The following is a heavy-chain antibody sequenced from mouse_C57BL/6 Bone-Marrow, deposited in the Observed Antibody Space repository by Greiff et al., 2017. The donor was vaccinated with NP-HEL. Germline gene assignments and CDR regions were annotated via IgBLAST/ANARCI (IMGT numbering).Heavy chain of an antibody. D-gene: IGHD1-1*01. CDR2: ISYSGST. CDR1: GYSITSDY. V-gene: IGHV3-8*01. CDR3: ARATLYYGSSYDYFDY. Sequence: EVQLQESGPGLAKPSQTLSLTCSVTGYSITSDYWNWIRKFPGNKLEYMGYISYSGSTYYNPSLKSRISITRDTSKNQYYLQLHSVTTEDTATYYCARATLYYGSSYDYFDYWGQGTTLTVSS. J-gene: IGHJ2*01.